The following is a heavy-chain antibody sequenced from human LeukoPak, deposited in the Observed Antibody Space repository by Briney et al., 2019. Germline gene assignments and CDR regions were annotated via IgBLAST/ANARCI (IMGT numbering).Heavy chain of an antibody. V-gene: IGHV3-23*01. CDR1: GFPFSDFS. D-gene: IGHD2-8*01. Sequence: PAGSLRLSCATSGFPFSDFSMSWVRQAPGKGLEWISTTNSGGTSTYYAESVKGRFTIFRDNSKNTLYLQMSSLRVEDTAVYYCAKQSYARSLGEGGPGTLVSVSS. J-gene: IGHJ4*02. CDR2: TNSGGTST. CDR3: AKQSYARSLGE.